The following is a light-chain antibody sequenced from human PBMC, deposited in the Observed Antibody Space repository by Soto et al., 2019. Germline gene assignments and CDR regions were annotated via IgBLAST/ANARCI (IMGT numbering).Light chain of an antibody. CDR3: QSYDSSLSGFVV. V-gene: IGLV1-40*01. Sequence: QSVLTQPPSVSGAPGQRVTISCTGSSSNIRAGYDVHWYQQLPGTAPKLLIYGNSNRPSGVPDRFSGSKSGTSASLAITGLQAEDEADYYCQSYDSSLSGFVVFGGGPKLTVL. CDR2: GNS. J-gene: IGLJ2*01. CDR1: SSNIRAGYD.